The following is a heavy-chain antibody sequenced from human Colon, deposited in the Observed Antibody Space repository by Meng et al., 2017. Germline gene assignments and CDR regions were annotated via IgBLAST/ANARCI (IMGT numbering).Heavy chain of an antibody. J-gene: IGHJ5*02. Sequence: VQLPQWGAGLLKPSEPLSLTCAVYGGSFSGYYWSWIRQPPGKGLEWIGEINHSGSTNYNPSLKSRVTISVDTSKNQFSLKLSSVTAADTAVYYCARGRYSGYLPWGQGTLVTVSS. D-gene: IGHD5-12*01. V-gene: IGHV4-34*01. CDR2: INHSGST. CDR1: GGSFSGYY. CDR3: ARGRYSGYLP.